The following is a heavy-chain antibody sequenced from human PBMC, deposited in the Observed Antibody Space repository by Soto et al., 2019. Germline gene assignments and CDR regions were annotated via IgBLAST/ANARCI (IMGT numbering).Heavy chain of an antibody. V-gene: IGHV1-46*01. CDR2: INPSGGST. CDR3: VRNKNLWFGGSPGGFDP. D-gene: IGHD3-10*01. CDR1: GYTFTSYY. J-gene: IGHJ5*02. Sequence: ASVKVSCKASGYTFTSYYMHWVRQAPGQGLEWMGIINPSGGSTSYAQKFQGRVTMTRDTSTSTVYMELSSLRSEDTAVYYCVRNKNLWFGGSPGGFDPWGQGTLVTVSS.